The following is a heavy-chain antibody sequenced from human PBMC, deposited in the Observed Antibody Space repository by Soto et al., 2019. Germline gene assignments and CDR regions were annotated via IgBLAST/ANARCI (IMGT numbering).Heavy chain of an antibody. CDR3: ARTSLNDYGDDSFDY. J-gene: IGHJ4*02. CDR2: IKQDGSEK. V-gene: IGHV3-7*01. CDR1: GFTFSSYW. Sequence: GGSLRLSCAASGFTFSSYWMSWVRQAPGKGLEWVANIKQDGSEKYYVDSVKGRFTISRDNAKNSLYLQMNSLRAEDTAVYYCARTSLNDYGDDSFDYWGQGTLVTVSS. D-gene: IGHD4-17*01.